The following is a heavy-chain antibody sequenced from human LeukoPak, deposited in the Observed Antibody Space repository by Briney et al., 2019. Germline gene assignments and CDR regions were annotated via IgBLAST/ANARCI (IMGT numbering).Heavy chain of an antibody. CDR1: GGSLSSGSYY. CDR3: AREGSGWSFIGMDV. CDR2: LSGSTGST. Sequence: ETLSLTCTVSGGSLSSGSYYWGRVRQPPGKGLEWFSALSGSTGSTYYGDSVKGRFTISRDNSKNTLYLQMNSLRAEDTAVYYCAREGSGWSFIGMDVWGQGTTVTVSS. D-gene: IGHD6-19*01. V-gene: IGHV3-23*01. J-gene: IGHJ6*02.